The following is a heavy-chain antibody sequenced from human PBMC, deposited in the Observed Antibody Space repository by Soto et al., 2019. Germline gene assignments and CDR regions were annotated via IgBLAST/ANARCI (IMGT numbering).Heavy chain of an antibody. D-gene: IGHD1-1*01. CDR3: ARGGLEPLDY. J-gene: IGHJ4*02. CDR2: INDYGTTI. V-gene: IGHV3-74*01. Sequence: GGSLRLSCAASGFNLGSYWIHWVRQAPGKGLVWVSRINDYGTTINYAESVEGRFTISRDDAKSEVYLQMNNLRAEDTAVYYCARGGLEPLDYWGQGALVTVSS. CDR1: GFNLGSYW.